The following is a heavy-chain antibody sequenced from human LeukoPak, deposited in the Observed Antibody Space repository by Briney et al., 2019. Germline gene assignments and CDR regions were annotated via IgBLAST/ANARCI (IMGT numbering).Heavy chain of an antibody. CDR3: ARTREQWQVLDY. CDR2: ISHEGSNA. J-gene: IGHJ4*02. D-gene: IGHD6-19*01. V-gene: IGHV3-30*03. Sequence: GGSLRLSCAASGLTFGSYGMHWVRQAPGRGLEWVAVISHEGSNAYYADSVMGRFTISRDNSKNMVYLQMNSLRGEDTAVYYCARTREQWQVLDYWGQGTLVTVSS. CDR1: GLTFGSYG.